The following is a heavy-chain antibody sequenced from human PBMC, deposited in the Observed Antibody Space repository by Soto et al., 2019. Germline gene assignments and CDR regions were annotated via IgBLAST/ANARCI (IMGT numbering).Heavy chain of an antibody. D-gene: IGHD6-13*01. V-gene: IGHV5-10-1*01. CDR2: IDPSDSYT. CDR3: ASPVGSFGYSSSWYGTERLYYYYYGMDV. CDR1: GYSFTSYW. J-gene: IGHJ6*02. Sequence: GESLKISCKGSGYSFTSYWISWVRQMPGKGLEWMGRIDPSDSYTNYSPSFQGHVTISADKSISTAYLQWSSLKASDTAMYYCASPVGSFGYSSSWYGTERLYYYYYGMDVWGQGTTVTVSS.